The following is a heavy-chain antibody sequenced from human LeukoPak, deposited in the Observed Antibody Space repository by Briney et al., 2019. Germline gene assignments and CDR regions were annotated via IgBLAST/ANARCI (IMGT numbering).Heavy chain of an antibody. V-gene: IGHV3-66*02. Sequence: LASETLSLTCTVTGYSVSIDYYWGWVRQAPGKGLEWVAVLYSGGLTYYADSVKGRFTISGDSSKNTLYLQMNSLRVEDTAVYYCARSTIGPTPDYWGQGALVTVSS. D-gene: IGHD1-1*01. CDR1: GYSVSIDYY. CDR3: ARSTIGPTPDY. J-gene: IGHJ4*02. CDR2: LYSGGLT.